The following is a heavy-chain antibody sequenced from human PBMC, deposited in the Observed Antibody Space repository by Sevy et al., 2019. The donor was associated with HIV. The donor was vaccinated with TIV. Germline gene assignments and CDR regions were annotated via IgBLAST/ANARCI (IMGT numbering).Heavy chain of an antibody. Sequence: GGSLRLSCAASGFTFSSYWMSWVRQAPGKGLEWLATINLDGSETFYVDSVKGRFTISRHNPRKSVYLQMPSLSAEDTAVYYCARLFYGSADYWGQGTLVTVSS. CDR2: INLDGSET. CDR3: ARLFYGSADY. V-gene: IGHV3-7*01. J-gene: IGHJ4*02. D-gene: IGHD3-10*01. CDR1: GFTFSSYW.